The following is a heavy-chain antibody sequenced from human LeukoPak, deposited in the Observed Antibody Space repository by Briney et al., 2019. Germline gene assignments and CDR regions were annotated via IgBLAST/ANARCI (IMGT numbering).Heavy chain of an antibody. J-gene: IGHJ4*02. Sequence: SETLSLTGTIPGGSIGSGGYYWSWIRQHPGKGLEWIGYIYYSGSTYYNPSLKSRVTISVDTSKNQFSLKLSSVTAADTAVYYCASRRSDSSGPIDYWGQGTLVTVSS. CDR1: GGSIGSGGYY. V-gene: IGHV4-31*03. D-gene: IGHD3-22*01. CDR3: ASRRSDSSGPIDY. CDR2: IYYSGST.